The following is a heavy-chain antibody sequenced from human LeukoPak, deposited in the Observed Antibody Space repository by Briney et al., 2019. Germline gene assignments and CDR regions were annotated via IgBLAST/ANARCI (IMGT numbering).Heavy chain of an antibody. CDR1: GFTFSSSG. CDR2: ITGSGGNT. J-gene: IGHJ4*02. D-gene: IGHD3-22*01. Sequence: PGGSLRLSCAASGFTFSSSGMSWVRQAPGRGLEWVSGITGSGGNTYYADSVKGRFTISRDNSKNTLYLQMNSLRAEDTAVYYCAGGHSSGYYPIDYWGQGTLVTVSS. CDR3: AGGHSSGYYPIDY. V-gene: IGHV3-23*01.